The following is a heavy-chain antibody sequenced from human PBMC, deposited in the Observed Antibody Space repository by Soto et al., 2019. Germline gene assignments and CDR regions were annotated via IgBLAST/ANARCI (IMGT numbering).Heavy chain of an antibody. Sequence: DVQLLEAGGGLVQPGGSLRLSCAASGFSFNNFGMSWVRRAPGKGLEWLSAIIANGDTAYYADSVRGRFIISRDNSKNTLYLQLNDLGAEDTAMYYCAKDYDYGDSIPYDYWAQGTLVTVSS. J-gene: IGHJ4*02. CDR2: IIANGDTA. CDR1: GFSFNNFG. CDR3: AKDYDYGDSIPYDY. V-gene: IGHV3-23*01. D-gene: IGHD4-17*01.